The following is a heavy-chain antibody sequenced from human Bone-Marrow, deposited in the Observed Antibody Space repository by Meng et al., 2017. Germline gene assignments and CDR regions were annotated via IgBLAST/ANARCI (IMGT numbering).Heavy chain of an antibody. CDR2: INHSGST. Sequence: VQLQQWCSRPLNLSEALSLTCGVYGGSFSGYYWSWIRQPPGKGLEWIGEINHSGSTNYHPSLKSRVTISVDTSKNQFSLKLSSVTAADTAVYYCARGPRFTMVRGVIRGLNWFDPWGQGTLVTVSS. J-gene: IGHJ5*02. D-gene: IGHD3-10*01. CDR1: GGSFSGYY. V-gene: IGHV4-34*01. CDR3: ARGPRFTMVRGVIRGLNWFDP.